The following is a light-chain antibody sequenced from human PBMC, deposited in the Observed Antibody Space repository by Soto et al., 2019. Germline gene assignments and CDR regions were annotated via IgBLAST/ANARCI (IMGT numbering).Light chain of an antibody. Sequence: EIVLTQSPATLSLSPGERATLSCRASQSVSRYLAWYQQKPGQAPRLLIYDASNRATGIPARFSGSGSGTDFTLTISSLEPDDFAVYYCQQRSNWPPATFGGGTKVEIK. CDR3: QQRSNWPPAT. J-gene: IGKJ4*01. CDR1: QSVSRY. CDR2: DAS. V-gene: IGKV3-11*01.